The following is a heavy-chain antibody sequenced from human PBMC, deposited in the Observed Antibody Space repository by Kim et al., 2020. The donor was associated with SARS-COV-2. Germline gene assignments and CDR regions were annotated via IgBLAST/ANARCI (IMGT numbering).Heavy chain of an antibody. V-gene: IGHV1-24*01. J-gene: IGHJ4*02. CDR1: GYTLTELS. D-gene: IGHD3-3*01. CDR2: FAPEDGET. CDR3: AAGYDFWTKY. Sequence: ASVKVSCKVSGYTLTELSMHWVRQAPGKGLEWMGGFAPEDGETIYAQKFQGRVTMTEDTSTETAYMEVSSLRSEDTAVYYCAAGYDFWTKYWGQGTLVTVSS.